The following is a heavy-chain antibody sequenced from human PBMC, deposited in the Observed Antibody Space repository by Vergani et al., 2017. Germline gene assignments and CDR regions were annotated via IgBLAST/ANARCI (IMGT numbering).Heavy chain of an antibody. CDR1: EYSFGNNW. CDR3: ARHTTYSDS. CDR2: IYPADSDT. D-gene: IGHD1-1*01. Sequence: EVELVQSGPEMRKPGESLKISCKGSEYSFGNNWIGWVRQMTGKGLEWMGNIYPADSDTRYSPSFQGQVTISADKSISTAFLQWDSLKASDTALYYCARHTTYSDSWGQGTLVTVSS. V-gene: IGHV5-51*01. J-gene: IGHJ4*02.